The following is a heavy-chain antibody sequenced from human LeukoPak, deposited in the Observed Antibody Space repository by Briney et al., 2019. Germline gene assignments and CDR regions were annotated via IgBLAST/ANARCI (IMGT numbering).Heavy chain of an antibody. V-gene: IGHV1-46*01. CDR3: ASHARDNDY. D-gene: IGHD1-1*01. J-gene: IGHJ4*02. Sequence: GASVTVSCKASGYTFTSYYVHWVRPAAGQGLEWMGIINPSGGSTSYAQKFQGRVTMTRDTSTSTVYMELSSLRSEDTAVYYCASHARDNDYWGQGTLVTVSS. CDR2: INPSGGST. CDR1: GYTFTSYY.